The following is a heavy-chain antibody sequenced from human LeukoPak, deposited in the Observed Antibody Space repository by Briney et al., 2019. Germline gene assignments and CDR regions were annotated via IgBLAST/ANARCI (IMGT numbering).Heavy chain of an antibody. CDR1: GYTFTSYA. D-gene: IGHD3-10*01. J-gene: IGHJ5*02. V-gene: IGHV1-3*01. CDR3: ARDRFSYGSGSYLRWLDP. Sequence: ASVKVSCKASGYTFTSYAIHWVRQAPGQRLEWMGWINAGNGSTKYSQKFQGRVTITRDTSASTAYMELSSLTSEDTAVYYCARDRFSYGSGSYLRWLDPWGQGTLVTVSS. CDR2: INAGNGST.